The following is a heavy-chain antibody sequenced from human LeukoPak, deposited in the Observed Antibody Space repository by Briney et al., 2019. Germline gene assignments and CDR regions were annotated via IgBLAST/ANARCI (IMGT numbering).Heavy chain of an antibody. CDR3: ARVSPLYYDILTGYPDY. D-gene: IGHD3-9*01. CDR2: IYYSGST. V-gene: IGHV4-30-4*01. J-gene: IGHJ4*02. Sequence: SETLSLTRTVSGGSISSGDYYWSWIRQPPGKGLEWIGYIYYSGSTYYNPSLKSRVTISVDTSKNQFSLNLSSVTAADTAVYYCARVSPLYYDILTGYPDYWGQGTLVTVSS. CDR1: GGSISSGDYY.